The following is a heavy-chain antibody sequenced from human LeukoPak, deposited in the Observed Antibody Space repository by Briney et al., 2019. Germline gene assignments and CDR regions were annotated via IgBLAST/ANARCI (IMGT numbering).Heavy chain of an antibody. CDR3: ARAPTVTAHDAFDI. Sequence: TSQTLSLTCAVSGVSISSGGYSWSWIRQPPGKGLEWIGYIYHSGSTYYNPSLKSRVTISVDRSKNQFSLKLSSVTAADTAVYYCARAPTVTAHDAFDIWGQGTMVTVSS. V-gene: IGHV4-30-2*01. D-gene: IGHD4-17*01. CDR2: IYHSGST. CDR1: GVSISSGGYS. J-gene: IGHJ3*02.